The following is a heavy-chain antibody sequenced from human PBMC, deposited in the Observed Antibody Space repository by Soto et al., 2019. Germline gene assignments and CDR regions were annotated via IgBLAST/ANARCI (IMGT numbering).Heavy chain of an antibody. CDR3: ARDSSSGTFDN. J-gene: IGHJ4*02. V-gene: IGHV1-18*04. CDR1: GYTFINNS. Sequence: ASVNVSYKSSGYTFINNSITWVRQAPGQGLEWMGWISTENGNTNYAQNLQGRVILTRDRSTNTAYMELRSLRPEDTATYYCARDSSSGTFDNWGQGALVTVSS. CDR2: ISTENGNT. D-gene: IGHD3-22*01.